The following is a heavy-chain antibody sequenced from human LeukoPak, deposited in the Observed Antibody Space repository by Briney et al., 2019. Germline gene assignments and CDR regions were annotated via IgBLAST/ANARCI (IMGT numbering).Heavy chain of an antibody. CDR3: ARDATSGSYYFN. V-gene: IGHV3-74*01. CDR1: GFTFSSYW. Sequence: TGGSLRLSCAASGFTFSSYWMHWVRQAPGKGLVWVSRINSDGSSTSYADSVKGRFTISRDNAKNTLYLQMTSLRAEDTAVYYCARDATSGSYYFNWGQGTLVTVSS. D-gene: IGHD1-26*01. CDR2: INSDGSST. J-gene: IGHJ4*02.